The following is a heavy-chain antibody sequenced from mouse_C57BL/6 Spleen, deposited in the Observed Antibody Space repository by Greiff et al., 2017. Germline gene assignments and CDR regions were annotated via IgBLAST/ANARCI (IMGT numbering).Heavy chain of an antibody. CDR2: ISSGSSTI. Sequence: EVMLVESGGGLVKPGGSLKLSCAASGFTFSDYGMHWVRQAPEKGLEWVAYISSGSSTIYYAETVKGRFTISRDNAKNTLFLQMSSLRSEDTAMYYCARSGAMDYWGQGTSVTVSS. J-gene: IGHJ4*01. CDR3: ARSGAMDY. V-gene: IGHV5-17*01. CDR1: GFTFSDYG.